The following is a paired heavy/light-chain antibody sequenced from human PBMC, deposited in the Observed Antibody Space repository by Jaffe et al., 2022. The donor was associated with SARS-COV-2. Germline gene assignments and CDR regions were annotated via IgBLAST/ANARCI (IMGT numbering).Light chain of an antibody. Sequence: QTVLTQPPSVSGAPGQRVTISCTGSTSNIGAGYDVHWYQQLPGTAPKLLISDNTNRPSGVPDRFSGSRSGTSASLAITGLQAEDEADYYCQSYDSSLSGSVFGGGTKLTVL. CDR3: QSYDSSLSGSV. J-gene: IGLJ2*01. V-gene: IGLV1-40*01. CDR1: TSNIGAGYD. CDR2: DNT.
Heavy chain of an antibody. D-gene: IGHD6-6*01. V-gene: IGHV4-59*01. Sequence: QVQLQESGPGLVKPSETLSLTCTVSGGSMSNYYWSWIRQPPGKGLEWIGYIYYSGSTNYNPPLTSRVTISVDTSKNQFSLKLTSVTAADTAVYYCARGLSSSPRYYGMDVWGQGTTVTVSS. CDR1: GGSMSNYY. CDR3: ARGLSSSPRYYGMDV. CDR2: IYYSGST. J-gene: IGHJ6*02.